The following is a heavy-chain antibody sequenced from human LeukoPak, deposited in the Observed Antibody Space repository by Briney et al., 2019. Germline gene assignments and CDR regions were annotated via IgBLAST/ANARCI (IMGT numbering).Heavy chain of an antibody. CDR1: GGSISSYY. D-gene: IGHD5-12*01. J-gene: IGHJ6*03. V-gene: IGHV4-59*01. Sequence: PSETLSLTCSVSGGSISSYYWSWIRQPPGKGLEWIGYIYNSGSSSYNPSLKSRVTISVDTSKSQVSLKLSSVTAADTAMYYCARVLGGYDASVFRYYYYYMDVWGKGTTVTISS. CDR2: IYNSGSS. CDR3: ARVLGGYDASVFRYYYYYMDV.